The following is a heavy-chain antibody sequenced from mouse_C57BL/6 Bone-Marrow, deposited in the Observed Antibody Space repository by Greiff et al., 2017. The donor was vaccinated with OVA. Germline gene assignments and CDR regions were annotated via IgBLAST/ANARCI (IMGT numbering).Heavy chain of an antibody. D-gene: IGHD1-1*01. CDR3: AREYYGSSSYFDY. CDR1: GFTFSSYA. J-gene: IGHJ2*01. CDR2: ISDGGSYT. Sequence: DVMLVESGGGLVKPGGSLKLSCAASGFTFSSYAMSWVRQTPEKRLEWVATISDGGSYTYYPDNVKGRFTISRDNAKNNLYLQMSHLKSEDTAMYYCAREYYGSSSYFDYWGQGTTLTVSS. V-gene: IGHV5-4*01.